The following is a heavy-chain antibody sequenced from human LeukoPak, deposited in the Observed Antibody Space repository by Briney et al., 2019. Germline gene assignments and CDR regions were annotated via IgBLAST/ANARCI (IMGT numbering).Heavy chain of an antibody. CDR3: ARHRDHYYDSSGYSDY. Sequence: SETLSLTCTVSGGSISSYYWSWIRQPPGKGLEWIGYIYYSGSTNYSPSLKSRVTISVDTSKNQFSLKLSSVTAADTAVYYCARHRDHYYDSSGYSDYWCQGTLVTVSS. CDR1: GGSISSYY. J-gene: IGHJ4*02. D-gene: IGHD3-22*01. CDR2: IYYSGST. V-gene: IGHV4-59*08.